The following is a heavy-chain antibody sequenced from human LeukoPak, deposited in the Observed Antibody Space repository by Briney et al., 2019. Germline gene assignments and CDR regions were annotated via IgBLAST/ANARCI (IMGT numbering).Heavy chain of an antibody. CDR2: ITSSSSTI. CDR3: ARVDWMIGAFDI. D-gene: IGHD3-22*01. CDR1: GFTFSSYC. J-gene: IGHJ3*02. V-gene: IGHV3-48*02. Sequence: GGSLRLSCAASGFTFSSYCMSWVRQAPGKGLEWVSYITSSSSTIYYADSVRGRFTFSRDNAKNSLYLQMNSLRDEDTAVYYCARVDWMIGAFDIWGQGTMVTVSS.